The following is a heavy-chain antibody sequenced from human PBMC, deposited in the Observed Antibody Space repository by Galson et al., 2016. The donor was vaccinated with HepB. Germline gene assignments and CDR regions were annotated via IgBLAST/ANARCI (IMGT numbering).Heavy chain of an antibody. CDR3: ARGSPFVKTFSRGGVSVRRAPDF. CDR2: ISSDGNDR. V-gene: IGHV3-30*04. CDR1: GFNLNNYA. J-gene: IGHJ4*02. Sequence: SLRLSCAASGFNLNNYALHWVRQAPGKGLDWVASISSDGNDRAYGVSGKGRFTVSRDNSKNTLYLQMNSLTSEDTAVFYCARGSPFVKTFSRGGVSVRRAPDFWGQGTLVIVSS. D-gene: IGHD3-16*01.